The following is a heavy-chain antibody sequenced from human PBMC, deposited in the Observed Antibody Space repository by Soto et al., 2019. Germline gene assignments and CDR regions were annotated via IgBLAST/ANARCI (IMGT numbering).Heavy chain of an antibody. V-gene: IGHV3-30-3*01. Sequence: XGSLRLSCAASGFTFSSYAMHWVRQAPGKGLEWVAVISYDGSNKYYADSVKGRFTISRDNSKNTLYLQMNSLRAEDTAVYYCARSIPGSAFDIWGQGTMVTVSS. CDR1: GFTFSSYA. D-gene: IGHD3-10*01. CDR3: ARSIPGSAFDI. CDR2: ISYDGSNK. J-gene: IGHJ3*02.